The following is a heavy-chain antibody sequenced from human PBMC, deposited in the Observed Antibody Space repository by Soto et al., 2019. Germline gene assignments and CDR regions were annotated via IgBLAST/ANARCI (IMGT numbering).Heavy chain of an antibody. CDR1: GYTFTSFG. CDR3: VRDRIVAVPAGHDTCDF. V-gene: IGHV1-18*01. Sequence: QVKLVQSGAVVEKPGASVKVSCKTSGYTFTSFGISWVRQAPGQGLEWIGWFNTYNDKSKYSQKLQGRVSMTTVTSTNTVYMELRSLTSDVPAVYYCVRDRIVAVPAGHDTCDFWGQGTMVTVSS. CDR2: FNTYNDKS. D-gene: IGHD2-2*01. J-gene: IGHJ3*01.